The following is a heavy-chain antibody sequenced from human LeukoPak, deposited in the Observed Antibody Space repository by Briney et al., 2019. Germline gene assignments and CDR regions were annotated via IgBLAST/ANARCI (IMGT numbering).Heavy chain of an antibody. D-gene: IGHD1-26*01. CDR3: ASSRIVGATDAFDI. CDR2: INPGDSDT. Sequence: GESLKISCKGSGYSFTTYWIGWVRQMPGKGLEWMGIINPGDSDTKYSPSFQGQVTISADKSITTAYLQWSSLKASDTAMYYCASSRIVGATDAFDIWGQGTMVTVSS. V-gene: IGHV5-51*01. CDR1: GYSFTTYW. J-gene: IGHJ3*02.